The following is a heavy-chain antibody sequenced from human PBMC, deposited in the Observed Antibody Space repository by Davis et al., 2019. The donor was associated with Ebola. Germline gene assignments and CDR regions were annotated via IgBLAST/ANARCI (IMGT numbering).Heavy chain of an antibody. J-gene: IGHJ4*02. CDR1: GLTFSSYS. D-gene: IGHD6-19*01. V-gene: IGHV3-21*01. Sequence: GESLKISCAASGLTFSSYSMNWVRQAPGKGLEWVSSISSSSSYIYYADSVKGRFTISRDNAKNSLYLQMNSLRAEDTAVYYCARQGGWYMNWGQGTLVTVSS. CDR2: ISSSSSYI. CDR3: ARQGGWYMN.